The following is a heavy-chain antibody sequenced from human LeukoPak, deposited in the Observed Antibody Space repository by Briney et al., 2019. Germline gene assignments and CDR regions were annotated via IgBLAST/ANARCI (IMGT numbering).Heavy chain of an antibody. CDR2: IHYDGSIK. CDR3: AKRGEAAAARYFDY. Sequence: GGSLRLSCAASGFTFSNYVMHWVRQAPGKGLEWVAFIHYDGSIKYYADSVKGRFTISRDNSKNTIYLQMNSLRGEDTAVYYCAKRGEAAAARYFDYWGQGSLVTVSS. CDR1: GFTFSNYV. J-gene: IGHJ4*02. D-gene: IGHD2-2*01. V-gene: IGHV3-30*02.